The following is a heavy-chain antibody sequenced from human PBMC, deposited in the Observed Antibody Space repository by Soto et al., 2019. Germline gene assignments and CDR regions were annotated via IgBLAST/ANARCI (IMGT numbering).Heavy chain of an antibody. D-gene: IGHD1-1*01. Sequence: QITLKESGPTLVKPTQTLTLTCTFSGFSLTTRGVGVGWIRQPPGKALECLALIYWDDDKRSSPSLQSRLSSPQHTSKDQVVLTMTNVVPVDTATYYCAHIPNSYHNDCFDPCGQGTLVSVSS. J-gene: IGHJ5*02. V-gene: IGHV2-5*02. CDR3: AHIPNSYHNDCFDP. CDR2: IYWDDDK. CDR1: GFSLTTRGVG.